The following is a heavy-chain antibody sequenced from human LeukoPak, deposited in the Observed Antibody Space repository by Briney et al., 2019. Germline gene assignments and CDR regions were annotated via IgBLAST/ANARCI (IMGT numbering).Heavy chain of an antibody. D-gene: IGHD3-22*01. V-gene: IGHV3-53*01. CDR2: IYSGGST. Sequence: PRGSLRLSCAASGFTVSSNYMSWVRQAPGKGLEWVSVIYSGGSTYYADSVKGRFTISRDNSKNTLYLQMNSLRAEDTAVYYCAKDQVNYYDSSGYYYFDYWGQGTLVTVSS. CDR1: GFTVSSNY. J-gene: IGHJ4*02. CDR3: AKDQVNYYDSSGYYYFDY.